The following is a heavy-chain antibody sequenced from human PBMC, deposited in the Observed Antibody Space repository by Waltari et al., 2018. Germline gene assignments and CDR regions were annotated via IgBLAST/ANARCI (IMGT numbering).Heavy chain of an antibody. V-gene: IGHV1-2*02. CDR2: FSPNNGGN. D-gene: IGHD3-10*01. CDR3: ARDGPGAGNDDFDY. Sequence: QVQLAQSGAEEKKPGASVTVSCKASGYTFTGYYIHWVRQAPGQGLEWMGWFSPNNGGNKYAQKFQGRVTMTRDTSINTASMELSSLTSDDTAVYYCARDGPGAGNDDFDYWGQGTLVSVSS. CDR1: GYTFTGYY. J-gene: IGHJ4*02.